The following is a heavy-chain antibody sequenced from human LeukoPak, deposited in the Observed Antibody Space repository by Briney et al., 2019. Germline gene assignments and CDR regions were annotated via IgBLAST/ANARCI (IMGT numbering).Heavy chain of an antibody. D-gene: IGHD6-19*01. J-gene: IGHJ4*02. Sequence: SSETLSLTCTVSGGSISSYYWNWIRQPPGKGLEWIGYIYYSGSTNYNPSLKSRVTISVDTSKNQFSLKLSSVTAADTAVYFCARQLRGEAVAGHLQPFDCWGQGTLVTVSS. V-gene: IGHV4-59*08. CDR1: GGSISSYY. CDR3: ARQLRGEAVAGHLQPFDC. CDR2: IYYSGST.